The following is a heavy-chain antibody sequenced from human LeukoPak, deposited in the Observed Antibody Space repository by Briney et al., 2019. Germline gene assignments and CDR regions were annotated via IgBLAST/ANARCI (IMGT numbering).Heavy chain of an antibody. CDR2: ISAYNGNT. CDR3: ASNIWFGEVGIFDY. Sequence: ASVKVSCKASGYTFTSYGISWVRQAPGQGLEWMGWISAYNGNTNYAQKLQGRVTMTTDTSTSTAYMELRSLRSDDTAVYYCASNIWFGEVGIFDYWGQGTLVTVSS. CDR1: GYTFTSYG. J-gene: IGHJ4*02. D-gene: IGHD3-10*01. V-gene: IGHV1-18*01.